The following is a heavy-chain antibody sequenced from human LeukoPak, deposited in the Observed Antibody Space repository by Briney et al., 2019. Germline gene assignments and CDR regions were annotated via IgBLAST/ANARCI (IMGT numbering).Heavy chain of an antibody. J-gene: IGHJ4*02. CDR3: AREVWGPEY. CDR2: IKQDGSDK. Sequence: GGSLRLSCAASGFTFSSYWMHWVRQAPGKGLEWVGNIKQDGSDKNYMDSVKGRFTISRDNTKNSVYLQMSSLRAEDTAVYYCAREVWGPEYWGQGTLVTVSS. CDR1: GFTFSSYW. V-gene: IGHV3-7*01. D-gene: IGHD1-14*01.